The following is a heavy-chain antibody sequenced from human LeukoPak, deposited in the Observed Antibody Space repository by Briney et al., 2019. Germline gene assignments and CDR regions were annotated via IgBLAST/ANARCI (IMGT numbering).Heavy chain of an antibody. CDR2: INSDGSST. J-gene: IGHJ4*02. D-gene: IGHD3-16*02. V-gene: IGHV3-74*01. CDR3: AREYYDYVWGSYRYTQSFDY. Sequence: GGSLRLSCAASGFTFSSYWMHWVRQAPGKGLVWVSRINSDGSSTSYADSVKGRFTVSRDNAKNTLYLQMNSLRAKDTAVYYCAREYYDYVWGSYRYTQSFDYWGQGTLVAVSS. CDR1: GFTFSSYW.